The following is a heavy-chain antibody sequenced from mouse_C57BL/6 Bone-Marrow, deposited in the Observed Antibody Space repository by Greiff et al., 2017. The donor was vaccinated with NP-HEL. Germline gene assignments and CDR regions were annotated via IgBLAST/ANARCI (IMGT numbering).Heavy chain of an antibody. D-gene: IGHD1-1*01. Sequence: QSGAELVRPGASVKMSCKASGYTFTSYNMHWVKQTPRQGLEWIGAIYPGNGDTSYNQKFKGKATLTVDKSSSTAYMQLSSLTSEDSAVYFCAMGWFDYYGSSSYAMDYWGQGTSVTVSS. CDR3: AMGWFDYYGSSSYAMDY. CDR2: IYPGNGDT. CDR1: GYTFTSYN. J-gene: IGHJ4*01. V-gene: IGHV1-12*01.